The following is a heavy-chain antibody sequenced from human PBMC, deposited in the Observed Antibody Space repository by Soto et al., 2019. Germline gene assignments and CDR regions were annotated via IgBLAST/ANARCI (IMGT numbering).Heavy chain of an antibody. V-gene: IGHV4-61*01. J-gene: IGHJ4*02. D-gene: IGHD2-21*02. CDR2: IYYSGST. CDR3: ARDAVYCGGDCYAI. CDR1: AGPVSRGSYY. Sequence: PSETLSLTCTVSAGPVSRGSYYWSWIPQPPAKGLARLGHIYYSGSTNYNPSLKSRVTISVDSDKGQFALKLRSVTAADTAVYYCARDAVYCGGDCYAIWGQGTLVTISS.